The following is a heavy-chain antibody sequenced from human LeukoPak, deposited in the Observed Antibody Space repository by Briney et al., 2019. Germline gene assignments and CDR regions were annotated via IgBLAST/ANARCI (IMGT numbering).Heavy chain of an antibody. D-gene: IGHD6-13*01. Sequence: TSETLSLTCAVYGGSFSGYYWSWIRQPPGKGLEWIGEINHSGSTNYNPSLKSRVTISVDTSKNQFSLKLSSVTAADTAVYYCARETRGIAGVWGKGTTVTVSS. CDR3: ARETRGIAGV. CDR2: INHSGST. V-gene: IGHV4-34*01. J-gene: IGHJ6*04. CDR1: GGSFSGYY.